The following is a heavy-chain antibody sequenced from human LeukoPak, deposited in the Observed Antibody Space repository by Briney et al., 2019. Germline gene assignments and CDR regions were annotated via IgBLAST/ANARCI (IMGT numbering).Heavy chain of an antibody. V-gene: IGHV1-8*01. CDR3: ARRVVAHDAFDI. CDR2: MNPNGGNT. D-gene: IGHD2-15*01. CDR1: GYTFTSYD. Sequence: ASVKVSCKASGYTFTSYDINWVRQATGQGLEWMGWMNPNGGNTGYAQKFQGRVTMTTNTSISTAYMELSSLRSEDTAVYYCARRVVAHDAFDIWGQGTMVTVSS. J-gene: IGHJ3*02.